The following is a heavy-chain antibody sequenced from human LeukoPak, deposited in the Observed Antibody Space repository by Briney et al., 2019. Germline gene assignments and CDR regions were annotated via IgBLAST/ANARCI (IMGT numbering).Heavy chain of an antibody. J-gene: IGHJ4*02. D-gene: IGHD2-2*01. V-gene: IGHV5-51*01. CDR2: IYPGDSDT. CDR3: ARRQGCSSTSCPPDS. Sequence: GASLQISCRGSGSIFTTYWIGWVRQLPGKGLEWRRIIYPGDSDTRYCPSFQGQVTMSADKSINTAYLQWSSLKASDTAMYYCARRQGCSSTSCPPDSWGQGTLVTVSS. CDR1: GSIFTTYW.